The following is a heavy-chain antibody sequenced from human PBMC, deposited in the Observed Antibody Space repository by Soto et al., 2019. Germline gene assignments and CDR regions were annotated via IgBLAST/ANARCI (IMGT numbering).Heavy chain of an antibody. CDR2: ISGGGDTT. J-gene: IGHJ4*02. V-gene: IGHV3-23*01. Sequence: EVQLLESGGGLVQPGGSLRLSCAASGFTFNNYAMTWVRQAPGKGLEWGSAISGGGDTTSYADSVKGRFTVSRDGSKNTLYVQVSSLRAEDTALYYCAKGRGGSGSLPPRVDFWGQGTLVTVSS. CDR1: GFTFNNYA. CDR3: AKGRGGSGSLPPRVDF. D-gene: IGHD3-10*01.